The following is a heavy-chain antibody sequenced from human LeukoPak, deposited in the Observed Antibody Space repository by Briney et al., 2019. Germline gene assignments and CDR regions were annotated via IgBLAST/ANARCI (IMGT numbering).Heavy chain of an antibody. V-gene: IGHV1-2*06. D-gene: IGHD6-19*01. CDR3: ARVVAVAKNWFDP. CDR2: INPNSGGR. CDR1: GYTFTGYY. Sequence: ASXKVSCKASGYTFTGYYMHWVRQAPGQGVEWMGRINPNSGGRNYAQKFQGRVTMTRDTSISTAYMELSRLRSDDTAVYYCARVVAVAKNWFDPWGQGTLVTVSS. J-gene: IGHJ5*02.